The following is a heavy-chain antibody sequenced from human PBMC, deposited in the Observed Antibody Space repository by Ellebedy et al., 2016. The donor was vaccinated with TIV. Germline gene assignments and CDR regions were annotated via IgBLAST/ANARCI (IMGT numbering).Heavy chain of an antibody. CDR3: ARDLAMAGTFDY. CDR1: GGSISSYF. J-gene: IGHJ4*02. Sequence: SETLSLTCTVSGGSISSYFWSWIRQPPGKGLEWIGYIYYSGSTYYNPSLRSRVTISVDTSKNQFSLKLSSVTAADTAVYYCARDLAMAGTFDYWGQGTLVTVSS. V-gene: IGHV4-59*12. CDR2: IYYSGST. D-gene: IGHD6-19*01.